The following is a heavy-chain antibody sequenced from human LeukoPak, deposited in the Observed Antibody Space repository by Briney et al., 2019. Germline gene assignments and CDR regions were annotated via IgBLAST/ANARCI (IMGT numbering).Heavy chain of an antibody. V-gene: IGHV3-23*01. CDR2: ISGSGGST. Sequence: GGSLRLSCAASGFTFRSYAMSWVRQAPGKGLEWVSAISGSGGSTYYADSVKGRFTISRDNSKNTLYLQMNSLRAEDTAVYYCANVPAAMFSRFNSYYFDYWGQGTLVTVSS. CDR1: GFTFRSYA. J-gene: IGHJ4*02. CDR3: ANVPAAMFSRFNSYYFDY. D-gene: IGHD2-2*01.